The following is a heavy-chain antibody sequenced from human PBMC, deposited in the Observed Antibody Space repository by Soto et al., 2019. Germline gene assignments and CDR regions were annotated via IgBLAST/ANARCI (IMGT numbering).Heavy chain of an antibody. CDR3: ARERALGLDNRGNDAFDI. CDR1: GFTFSSYS. Sequence: GESLKISCAASGFTFSSYSMNWVRQAPGKGLEWVSSISSSSSYIYYADSVKGRFTISRDNAKNSLYLQMNSLRAEDTAVYYCARERALGLDNRGNDAFDIWGQGTMVTVSS. D-gene: IGHD1-1*01. J-gene: IGHJ3*02. V-gene: IGHV3-21*01. CDR2: ISSSSSYI.